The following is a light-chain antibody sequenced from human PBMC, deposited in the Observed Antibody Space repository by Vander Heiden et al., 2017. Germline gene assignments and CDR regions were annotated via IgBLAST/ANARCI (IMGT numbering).Light chain of an antibody. Sequence: EIVLSQSPATLSLSPGERATLSCRASQSVSTYLAWYQQKPGQAPRLLVYDASNRATGIPARFSGSGSGTDFTLTITSLEPEDFAVYYCHQRSDWPLTFGPGTKVDFK. CDR1: QSVSTY. J-gene: IGKJ3*01. V-gene: IGKV3-11*01. CDR3: HQRSDWPLT. CDR2: DAS.